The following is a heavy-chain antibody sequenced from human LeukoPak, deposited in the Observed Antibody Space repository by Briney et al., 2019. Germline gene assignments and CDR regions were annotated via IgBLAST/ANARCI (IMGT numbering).Heavy chain of an antibody. CDR3: ARNASDSGTSYFDY. CDR2: IYSGST. D-gene: IGHD1-26*01. J-gene: IGHJ4*02. V-gene: IGHV4-39*01. Sequence: SETLSLTCTVFVGSISSGTYYWGWVRQPPGKGLEWIGSIYSGSTSYNPSLKSRVTISVDTSKNQFSLKLDSVTAADTAVYYCARNASDSGTSYFDYWGQGTLVTVSS. CDR1: VGSISSGTYY.